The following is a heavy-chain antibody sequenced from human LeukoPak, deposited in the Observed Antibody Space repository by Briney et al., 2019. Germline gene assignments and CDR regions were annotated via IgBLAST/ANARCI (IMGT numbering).Heavy chain of an antibody. J-gene: IGHJ4*02. CDR1: GFAFSSYA. CDR2: ISGSGGST. CDR3: AKERGDILTGYYTD. D-gene: IGHD3-9*01. Sequence: GGSLRLSCAASGFAFSSYAMSWVRQAPGKGLEWVSAISGSGGSTYYADSVKGRFTISRDNSKNTLYLQMNSLRAEDTAVYYCAKERGDILTGYYTDWGQGTLVTVSS. V-gene: IGHV3-23*01.